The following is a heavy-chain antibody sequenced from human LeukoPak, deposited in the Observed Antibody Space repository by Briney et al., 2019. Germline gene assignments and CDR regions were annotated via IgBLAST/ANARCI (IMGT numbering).Heavy chain of an antibody. D-gene: IGHD6-13*01. CDR2: IPPSSGGT. J-gene: IGHJ4*02. Sequence: GASVKVSCKASGYTFTGYYMHWVRQAPGQGLEWMGWIPPSSGGTNYAQKFQGRVAMTRDTSISTAYMELSRLRSDDTAVYYCARGRPAADNDYWGQGTLVTVSS. CDR3: ARGRPAADNDY. CDR1: GYTFTGYY. V-gene: IGHV1-2*02.